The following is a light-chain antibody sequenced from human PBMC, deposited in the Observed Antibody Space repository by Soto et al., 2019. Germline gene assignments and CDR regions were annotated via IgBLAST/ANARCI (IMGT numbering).Light chain of an antibody. Sequence: EIVLTQSPGTLSLSPGERATLSCRANQSVTSTYLAWYQQKPGQAPRLLIYGVSNRANGIPDRFSGSGSGTDFTLTISRLEPEDFAVYYCHQYGSSFPFSFGPGTKVD. J-gene: IGKJ3*01. V-gene: IGKV3-20*01. CDR1: QSVTSTY. CDR2: GVS. CDR3: HQYGSSFPFS.